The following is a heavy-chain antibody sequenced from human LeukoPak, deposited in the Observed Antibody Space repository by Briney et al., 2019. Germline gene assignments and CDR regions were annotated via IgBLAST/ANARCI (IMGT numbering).Heavy chain of an antibody. CDR3: ARLLGYCSGGSCQHLDY. CDR2: IYPGDSDT. Sequence: GESLKISCKGSGNSFTSYWIGWVRQMPGKGLEWMGIIYPGDSDTRYSPSFQGQVTISADKSISTAYLQWSSLKASDTAVYYCARLLGYCSGGSCQHLDYWGQGTLVTVSS. CDR1: GNSFTSYW. J-gene: IGHJ4*02. V-gene: IGHV5-51*01. D-gene: IGHD2-15*01.